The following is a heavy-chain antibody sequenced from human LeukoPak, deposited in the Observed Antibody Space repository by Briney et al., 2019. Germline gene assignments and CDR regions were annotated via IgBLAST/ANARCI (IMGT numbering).Heavy chain of an antibody. D-gene: IGHD3-10*01. Sequence: GGSLRLSCAASGFTFSSYGMQWFRQAPDKGLEWVAAISNDGSNKYYADSVKGRFTMSRDNSKNTLYLQMNSLRAEDTAVYYCARLEGGGELFQDYWGQGTLVTVSS. CDR2: ISNDGSNK. CDR3: ARLEGGGELFQDY. CDR1: GFTFSSYG. J-gene: IGHJ4*02. V-gene: IGHV3-30*03.